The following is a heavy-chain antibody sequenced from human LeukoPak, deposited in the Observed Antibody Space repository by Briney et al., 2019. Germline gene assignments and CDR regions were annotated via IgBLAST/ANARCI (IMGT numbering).Heavy chain of an antibody. V-gene: IGHV1-69*06. D-gene: IGHD5-18*01. CDR1: GGTFSSYA. CDR3: ARYSRGYSYGYNYYYYYYMDV. Sequence: SVKVSCKASGGTFSSYAISWVRQAPGQGLEWMGGIIPIFGTANYAQKFQGRVTITADKSTSTAYMELSSLRSEDTAVYYRARYSRGYSYGYNYYYYYYMDVWGKGTTVTVSS. CDR2: IIPIFGTA. J-gene: IGHJ6*03.